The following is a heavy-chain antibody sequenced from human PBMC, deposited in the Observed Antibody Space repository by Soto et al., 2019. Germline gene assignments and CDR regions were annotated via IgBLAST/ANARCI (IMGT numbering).Heavy chain of an antibody. CDR1: GFTFSSYA. J-gene: IGHJ4*02. Sequence: EVQLLESGGGLVQPGGSLRLSCAASGFTFSSYAMSWVRQAPGKGLEWVSAISSNGGSTYYTESVKGRFTISRDNSKNTNYLQMNSLRAEDTAVYYCARGGRMPDYWGQGTLVTVSS. D-gene: IGHD3-16*01. CDR3: ARGGRMPDY. V-gene: IGHV3-23*01. CDR2: ISSNGGST.